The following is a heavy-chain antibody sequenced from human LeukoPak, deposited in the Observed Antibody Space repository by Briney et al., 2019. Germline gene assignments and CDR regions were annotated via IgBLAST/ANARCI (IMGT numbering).Heavy chain of an antibody. D-gene: IGHD6-19*01. V-gene: IGHV4-39*01. CDR2: IYYSGST. J-gene: IGHJ4*02. CDR3: AGIAVAGSLDDY. CDR1: GGSISSSSYY. Sequence: KPSETLSLTCTVSGGSISSSSYYWGWIRQPPGKGLEWIGSIYYSGSTYYNPSLKSRVTISVDTSKNQFSLKLSSVTAADTAVYCCAGIAVAGSLDDYWGQGTLVTVSS.